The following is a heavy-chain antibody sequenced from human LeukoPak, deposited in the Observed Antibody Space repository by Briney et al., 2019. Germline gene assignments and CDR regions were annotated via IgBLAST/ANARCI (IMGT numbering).Heavy chain of an antibody. D-gene: IGHD1-14*01. CDR2: IIPIFGTA. V-gene: IGHV1-69*13. CDR3: ARDSPGTYYFDY. J-gene: IGHJ4*02. Sequence: GASVNVSCKASGGSFSSYAISWVRQASGQGLEWMGGIIPIFGTANYAQKFQGRVTITADESTSTAYMELSSLRSEDTAVYYCARDSPGTYYFDYWGQGTLVTVSS. CDR1: GGSFSSYA.